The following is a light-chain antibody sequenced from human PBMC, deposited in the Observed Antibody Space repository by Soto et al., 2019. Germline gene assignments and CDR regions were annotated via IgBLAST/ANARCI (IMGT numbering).Light chain of an antibody. CDR2: AAS. V-gene: IGKV1-27*01. CDR3: QKYSSAPLT. J-gene: IGKJ3*01. CDR1: QGIGSY. Sequence: DIQMTQSPLSLSASVGDRVTITCRASQGIGSYLAWYQQKPGKVPKLLIYAASTLQSGVPSWFSGGGSGTDFTLTISSLQPEDVATYYCQKYSSAPLTFGPGTKVDVK.